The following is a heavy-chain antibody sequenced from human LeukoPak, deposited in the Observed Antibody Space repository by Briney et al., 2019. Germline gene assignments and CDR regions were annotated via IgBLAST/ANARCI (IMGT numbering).Heavy chain of an antibody. D-gene: IGHD4-17*01. CDR3: ARGRGDYVPFDP. Sequence: SETLSLTCAVYGGSFSGYYWSWIRQPPGKGLEWIGEINHSGSTNYNPSLKSRVTISVDTSKNQFSLKLSSVTAADTAVYYCARGRGDYVPFDPWGQGTLVTVSS. V-gene: IGHV4-34*01. CDR2: INHSGST. CDR1: GGSFSGYY. J-gene: IGHJ5*02.